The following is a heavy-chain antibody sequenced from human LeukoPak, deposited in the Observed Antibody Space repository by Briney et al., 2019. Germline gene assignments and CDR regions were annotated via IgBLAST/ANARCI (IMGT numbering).Heavy chain of an antibody. V-gene: IGHV4-30-4*01. CDR3: ARGYCSDGSWYDAVVY. Sequence: SESLLLACTVSGGSISSGHYYWSWIRQPPGKGLEWIGYIYYSGSTYYNPSLKSRVTISVDTSKNQFSLKLSSVTAADTAVYYCARGYCSDGSWYDAVVYWGQGTLVTVSS. J-gene: IGHJ4*02. CDR1: GGSISSGHYY. D-gene: IGHD2-15*01. CDR2: IYYSGST.